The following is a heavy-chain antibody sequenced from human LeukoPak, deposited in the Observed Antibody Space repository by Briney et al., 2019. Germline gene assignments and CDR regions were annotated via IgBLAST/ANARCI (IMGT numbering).Heavy chain of an antibody. CDR3: ATGAMVRGVTPGYYMDV. D-gene: IGHD3-10*01. J-gene: IGHJ6*03. CDR1: GYTFTSYG. Sequence: ASVKVSCKASGYTFTSYGISWVRQAPGQGLEWMGWISAYNGNTNYAQKLQGRVTMTTDTSTSTAYMELRSLRSDDTAVYYCATGAMVRGVTPGYYMDVWGKGTTVTISS. V-gene: IGHV1-18*01. CDR2: ISAYNGNT.